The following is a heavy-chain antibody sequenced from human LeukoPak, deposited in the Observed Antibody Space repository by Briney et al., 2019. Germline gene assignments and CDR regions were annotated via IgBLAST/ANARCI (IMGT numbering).Heavy chain of an antibody. J-gene: IGHJ1*01. CDR1: GYTFTDYY. Sequence: ASVKVSCKASGYTFTDYYMLWVRQAPGQGLEWMGWINPNSGGTNYAQKFQGRVTMTRDTSISTAYMELSRLRSDDTAVYYCAREGPIVGAKYLVDLWGQGTLVPVFS. CDR2: INPNSGGT. D-gene: IGHD1-26*01. V-gene: IGHV1-2*02. CDR3: AREGPIVGAKYLVDL.